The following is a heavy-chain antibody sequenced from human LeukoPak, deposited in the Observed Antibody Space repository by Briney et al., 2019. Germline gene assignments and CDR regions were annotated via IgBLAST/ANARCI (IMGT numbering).Heavy chain of an antibody. CDR1: GFSFSNSG. Sequence: GGSLRLSCAASGFSFSNSGMHWVRQAPGKGLEWVAFISHDGSNKYYADSVKGQFTISRDNSKNTLYLQLNSLRAEDTAVYYCAKQGVYYYDSSGSYFDYWGQGTPVTVSS. CDR3: AKQGVYYYDSSGSYFDY. CDR2: ISHDGSNK. V-gene: IGHV3-30*18. D-gene: IGHD3-22*01. J-gene: IGHJ4*02.